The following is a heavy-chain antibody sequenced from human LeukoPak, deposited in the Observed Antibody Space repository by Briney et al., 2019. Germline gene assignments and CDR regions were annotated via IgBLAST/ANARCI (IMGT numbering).Heavy chain of an antibody. CDR1: GFSFESYG. J-gene: IGHJ4*02. Sequence: GGSLRLSCAASGFSFESYGMNWVRQAPGKGLEWVSGITYSGRSTYYADSVKGRFTISRDNSENTLYLQMNSLRGDDTAVYYCAKDLDGSGLYGGLDYWGQGILVTVSS. CDR2: ITYSGRST. CDR3: AKDLDGSGLYGGLDY. D-gene: IGHD6-19*01. V-gene: IGHV3-23*01.